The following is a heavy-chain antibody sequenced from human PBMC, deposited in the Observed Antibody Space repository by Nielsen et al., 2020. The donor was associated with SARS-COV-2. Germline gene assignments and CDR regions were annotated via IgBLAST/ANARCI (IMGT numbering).Heavy chain of an antibody. CDR3: AKDRGHSREYYFDY. D-gene: IGHD3-22*01. CDR1: GFTFSSYA. J-gene: IGHJ4*02. V-gene: IGHV3-23*01. CDR2: ISGSGGST. Sequence: GESLKISCAASGFTFSSYAMSWVRQAPGKGLEWVSAISGSGGSTYYADSVKGRFTISRDNSKNTLYLQMNSLRAEDTAVYYCAKDRGHSREYYFDYWGQGTLVTVSS.